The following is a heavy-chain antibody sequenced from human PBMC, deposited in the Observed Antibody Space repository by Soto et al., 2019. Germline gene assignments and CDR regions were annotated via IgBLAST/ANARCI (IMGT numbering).Heavy chain of an antibody. CDR3: ARAEYTSGWYFMGIDY. CDR1: GFTLSSFA. D-gene: IGHD6-19*01. V-gene: IGHV3-30*04. CDR2: TSSDGSKE. J-gene: IGHJ4*02. Sequence: QVQMVESGGGVVQPGKSLRLSCAASGFTLSSFAMHWVRQAPGKGLEWVAVTSSDGSKEYYADSVKGRFTISRDNSKHTLYLQMNTLRADDTAVFYCARAEYTSGWYFMGIDYWGQRTLVTVSS.